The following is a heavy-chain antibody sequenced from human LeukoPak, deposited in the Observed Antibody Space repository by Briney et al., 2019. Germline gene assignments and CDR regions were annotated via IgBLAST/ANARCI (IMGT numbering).Heavy chain of an antibody. J-gene: IGHJ4*02. Sequence: ASVTVSCKASGYSFADYYMHWVRQAPGQGLEWMGWINPNSGGTNYAQKFQGRVTMTRDTSISTAYMELSRLRSDDTAVYYCASLNYYDSSGYLIVVWGQGTLVTVSS. D-gene: IGHD3-22*01. CDR3: ASLNYYDSSGYLIVV. CDR1: GYSFADYY. V-gene: IGHV1-2*02. CDR2: INPNSGGT.